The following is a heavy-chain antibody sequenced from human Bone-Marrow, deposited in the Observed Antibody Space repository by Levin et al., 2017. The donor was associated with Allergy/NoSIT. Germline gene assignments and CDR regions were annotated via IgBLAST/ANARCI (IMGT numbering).Heavy chain of an antibody. CDR2: ISEGAASK. CDR3: VKRSQLYTRCWGGLDS. J-gene: IGHJ4*02. CDR1: GFSFRLYS. Sequence: GGSLRLSCAASGFSFRLYSMTWVRQAPGKGLEWVSGISEGAASKHYADSVKGRFTISRDNSKNTMFLQMNSLRDEDTAVYYCVKRSQLYTRCWGGLDSWGQGTLVTVSS. V-gene: IGHV3-23*01. D-gene: IGHD6-19*01.